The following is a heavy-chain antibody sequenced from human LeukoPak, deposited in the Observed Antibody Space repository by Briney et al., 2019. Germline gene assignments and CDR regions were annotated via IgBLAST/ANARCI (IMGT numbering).Heavy chain of an antibody. J-gene: IGHJ4*02. Sequence: SETLSLTCTVSGGSISSYYWSWIRQPPGKGLEWIGYIYYSGSTNYNPSLKSRVTISVDTSKNQFYLKLSSVTAADTAVYYCARVLSIAVAGVFDYWGQGTLVTVSS. V-gene: IGHV4-59*12. CDR1: GGSISSYY. CDR3: ARVLSIAVAGVFDY. CDR2: IYYSGST. D-gene: IGHD6-19*01.